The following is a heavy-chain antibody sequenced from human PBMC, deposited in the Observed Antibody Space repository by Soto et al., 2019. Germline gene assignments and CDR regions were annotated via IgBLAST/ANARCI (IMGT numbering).Heavy chain of an antibody. J-gene: IGHJ5*02. D-gene: IGHD1-1*01. V-gene: IGHV4-34*01. Sequence: AETLSLTCAVYVVSFSGYYWSCIRHPPGKWLEWIGEINHSGSTNYNPSLKSRDTISVDTSKKHFYMKLSSVTAAGTAVYYCARVRSWFHPWGQGTLVTVSS. CDR3: ARVRSWFHP. CDR1: VVSFSGYY. CDR2: INHSGST.